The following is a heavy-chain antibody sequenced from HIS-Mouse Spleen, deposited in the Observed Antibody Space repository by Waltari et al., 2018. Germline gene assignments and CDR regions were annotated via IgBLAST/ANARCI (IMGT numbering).Heavy chain of an antibody. CDR3: ATHLDYGYDY. CDR1: GGSISSGGYY. D-gene: IGHD3-10*01. Sequence: QVQLQESGPGLVKASQTLSLTCTVSGGSISSGGYYWSWIRQHPGKGLEWIGYIYYSGSTSYNPPLKSRVTTSVDTPKSHFSLKMCAVTAADTAVYYCATHLDYGYDYSGQRTLVTVSS. V-gene: IGHV4-31*03. J-gene: IGHJ4*02. CDR2: IYYSGST.